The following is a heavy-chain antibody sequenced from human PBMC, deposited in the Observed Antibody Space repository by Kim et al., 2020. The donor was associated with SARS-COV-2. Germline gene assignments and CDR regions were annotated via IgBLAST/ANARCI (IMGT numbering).Heavy chain of an antibody. CDR1: GFTFSSYG. CDR2: ISYDGSNK. CDR3: AKVGRDYYGSGSYDWFDP. D-gene: IGHD3-10*01. Sequence: GGSLRLSCAASGFTFSSYGMHWVRQAPGKGLEWVAVISYDGSNKYYADSVKGRFTISRDNSKNTLYLQMNSLRAEDTAVYYCAKVGRDYYGSGSYDWFDPWGQGTLVTVSS. J-gene: IGHJ5*02. V-gene: IGHV3-30*18.